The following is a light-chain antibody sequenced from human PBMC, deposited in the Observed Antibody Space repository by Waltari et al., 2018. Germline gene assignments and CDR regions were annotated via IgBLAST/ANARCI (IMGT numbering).Light chain of an antibody. J-gene: IGLJ2*01. CDR1: SRDVGGYNY. V-gene: IGLV2-14*03. Sequence: QSALTQPASVSGSPGQSITISCTGTSRDVGGYNYLSWYQQHPGKAPKLMIYDVTNRPSGVSNRFSGSKSGNTASLTISGLQAEDEADYYCSSYTSSGTGVLFGGGTKLSVL. CDR2: DVT. CDR3: SSYTSSGTGVL.